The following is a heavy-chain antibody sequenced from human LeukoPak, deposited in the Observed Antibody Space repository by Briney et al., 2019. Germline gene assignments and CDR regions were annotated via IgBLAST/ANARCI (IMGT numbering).Heavy chain of an antibody. J-gene: IGHJ6*02. CDR2: MNPNSGNT. D-gene: IGHD3-9*01. V-gene: IGHV1-8*01. CDR3: AVPIDILNGYYYYGMDV. Sequence: GASVKVSCKASGYTLTSYDINWVRQATGQGLEWMGWMNPNSGNTGYAQKFQGRVTMTRNTSISTAYMELSSLRSEDTAVYYCAVPIDILNGYYYYGMDVWGQGTTATVSS. CDR1: GYTLTSYD.